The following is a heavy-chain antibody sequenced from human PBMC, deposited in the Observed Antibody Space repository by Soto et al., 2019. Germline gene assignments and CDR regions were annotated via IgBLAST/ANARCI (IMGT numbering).Heavy chain of an antibody. Sequence: SVKVSCKASGGTFSSYAISWVRQAPGQGLEWMGGIIPNYGTANYAQKFQGRVTITADESTSTAYMELSSLRSEDTAVYYCARSRDAYNYEPDYWGQGTLVTVSS. CDR2: IIPNYGTA. J-gene: IGHJ4*02. CDR3: ARSRDAYNYEPDY. D-gene: IGHD1-1*01. V-gene: IGHV1-69*13. CDR1: GGTFSSYA.